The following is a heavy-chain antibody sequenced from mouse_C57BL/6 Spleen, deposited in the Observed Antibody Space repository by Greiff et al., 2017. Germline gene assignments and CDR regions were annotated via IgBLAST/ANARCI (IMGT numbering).Heavy chain of an antibody. J-gene: IGHJ1*03. CDR1: GYTFTSYW. D-gene: IGHD2-3*01. V-gene: IGHV1-59*01. Sequence: QVQLQQPGAELVRPGTSVKLSCKASGYTFTSYWMHWVKQRPGQGLEWIGVIDPSDSYTNYNQKFKGKATLTVDTSSSTAYMQLSSLTSEDSAVYYWARRRYDGYYRYFDVWGTGTTVTVSS. CDR2: IDPSDSYT. CDR3: ARRRYDGYYRYFDV.